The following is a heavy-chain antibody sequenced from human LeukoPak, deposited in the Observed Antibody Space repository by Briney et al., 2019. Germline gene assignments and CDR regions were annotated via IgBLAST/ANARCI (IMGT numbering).Heavy chain of an antibody. CDR1: GGSISSYY. J-gene: IGHJ4*02. D-gene: IGHD6-6*01. CDR3: ARDDWGQEGQLVPFDY. CDR2: IYTSGST. V-gene: IGHV4-4*07. Sequence: SETLSLTCTVSGGSISSYYWSWIRQPAGKGLEWIGRIYTSGSTNYNPSLKSRVTMSVDTSKNQFSLKLSSVTAADTAVYYCARDDWGQEGQLVPFDYWGQGTLVTVSS.